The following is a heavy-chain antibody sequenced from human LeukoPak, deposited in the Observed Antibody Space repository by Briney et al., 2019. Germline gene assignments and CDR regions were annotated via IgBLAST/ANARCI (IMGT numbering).Heavy chain of an antibody. D-gene: IGHD3-22*01. CDR2: IYYSGST. CDR1: GGSISSRNW. V-gene: IGHV4-4*02. J-gene: IGHJ4*02. Sequence: SGTLSLTCAVSGGSISSRNWWSWVRQSPEKGLEWIGYIYYSGSTNYNPSLKSRVTISVDTSKNQFSLKLSSVTAADTAVYYCARFDSSGYSPFDYWGQGTLVTVSS. CDR3: ARFDSSGYSPFDY.